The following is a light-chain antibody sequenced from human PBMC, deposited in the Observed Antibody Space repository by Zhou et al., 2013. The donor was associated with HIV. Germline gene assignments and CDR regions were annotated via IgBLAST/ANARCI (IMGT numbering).Light chain of an antibody. J-gene: IGKJ2*04. Sequence: DIQMTQSPSSLSASVGDRVTITCQASQDISKYLNWYQQKPGKAPKLLIYDASNLETGVPSRFSGSGSGADFTFTISSLQPEDIATYYCQQYNSYSRSFGQGTKLEIK. CDR3: QQYNSYSRS. V-gene: IGKV1-33*01. CDR2: DAS. CDR1: QDISKY.